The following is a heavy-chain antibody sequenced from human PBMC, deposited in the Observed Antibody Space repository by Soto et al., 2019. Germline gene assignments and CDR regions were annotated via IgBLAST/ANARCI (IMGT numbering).Heavy chain of an antibody. J-gene: IGHJ6*02. CDR3: AKDEGDGSGSYYQYGMDV. Sequence: RLSCAASGFTFSSYGMHWVRQAPGKGLEWVAVISYDGSNKYYADSVKGRFTISRDNSKNTLYLQMNSLRAEDTAVYYCAKDEGDGSGSYYQYGMDVWGQGTTVTVSS. CDR1: GFTFSSYG. D-gene: IGHD3-10*01. CDR2: ISYDGSNK. V-gene: IGHV3-30*18.